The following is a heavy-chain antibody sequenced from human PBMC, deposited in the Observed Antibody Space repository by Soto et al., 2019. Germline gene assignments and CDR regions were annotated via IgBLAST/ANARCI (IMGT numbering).Heavy chain of an antibody. CDR3: AKFQWETFNKWYFHY. D-gene: IGHD1-26*01. CDR1: GFTFSSYA. J-gene: IGHJ4*02. Sequence: EVQLLESGGGLVQPGGSLRLSCAASGFTFSSYAMTWVRQAPGKGLEWVSVITGGVGVTYYADSVKGRFTISRDNSKNTLYLQMNSLRAEDTAVYNCAKFQWETFNKWYFHYWGQGTLVTVSS. CDR2: ITGGVGVT. V-gene: IGHV3-23*01.